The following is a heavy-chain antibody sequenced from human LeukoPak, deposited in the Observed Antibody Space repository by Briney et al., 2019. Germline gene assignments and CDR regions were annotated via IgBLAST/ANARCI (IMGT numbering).Heavy chain of an antibody. CDR1: GFTFDDYA. CDR3: TKGSGSHYYFDY. CDR2: ISWNGDNI. D-gene: IGHD1-26*01. Sequence: GGSLRLSCAASGFTFDDYAMHWLRQAPGKGLEWVSGISWNGDNIGHADSVKGRFTISRDNAKNSLYLQMNSLRVEDTALYYCTKGSGSHYYFDYWGQGTLVTVSS. V-gene: IGHV3-9*01. J-gene: IGHJ4*02.